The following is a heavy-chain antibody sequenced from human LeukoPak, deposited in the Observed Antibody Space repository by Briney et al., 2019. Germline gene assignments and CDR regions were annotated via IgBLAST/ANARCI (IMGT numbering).Heavy chain of an antibody. CDR3: ARQALHYDILTGPQSDY. J-gene: IGHJ4*02. V-gene: IGHV4-39*01. CDR2: IYYSGST. CDR1: GGSISSSSYY. Sequence: PSETLSRTCTVSGGSISSSSYYWGWIRQPPGQGLEGIGSIYYSGSTYYNPSLKSRVTISVDTSKNQFSLKLSSVTAADTAVYYCARQALHYDILTGPQSDYWGQGTLVTVSS. D-gene: IGHD3-9*01.